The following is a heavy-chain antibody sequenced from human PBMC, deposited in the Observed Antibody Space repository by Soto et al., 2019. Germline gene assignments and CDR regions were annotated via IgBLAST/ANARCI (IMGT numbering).Heavy chain of an antibody. CDR1: RYTFTTYT. Sequence: QAQLLQSGAEVKKPGASVRVSCKASRYTFTTYTLQCLRQAPGPRLAWMGWINSGNGDTKYSQTFQGRVTITSGTTASTAYMELSSLTAEDAAVYYCTSDPGRSWFDPWGQGTLVTVSS. J-gene: IGHJ5*02. CDR2: INSGNGDT. D-gene: IGHD3-10*01. CDR3: TSDPGRSWFDP. V-gene: IGHV1-3*01.